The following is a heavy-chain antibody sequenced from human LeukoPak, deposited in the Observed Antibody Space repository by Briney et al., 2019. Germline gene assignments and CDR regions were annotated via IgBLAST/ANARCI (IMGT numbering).Heavy chain of an antibody. D-gene: IGHD4-17*01. V-gene: IGHV4-59*01. CDR3: ARDSTPEALGGYGDSPILDY. CDR1: GGSISFYY. J-gene: IGHJ4*02. Sequence: SETLSLTCTVSGGSISFYYWSWIRQPPGKGLEWIGYIYYIGTTNYNPSLKSRVTISVDTSKNQFSLKLSSVTAADTAVYYCARDSTPEALGGYGDSPILDYWGQGILVTVSS. CDR2: IYYIGTT.